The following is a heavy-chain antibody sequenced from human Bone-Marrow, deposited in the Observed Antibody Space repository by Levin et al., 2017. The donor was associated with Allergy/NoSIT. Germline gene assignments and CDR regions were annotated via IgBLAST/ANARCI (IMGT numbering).Heavy chain of an antibody. J-gene: IGHJ4*02. CDR3: AKLDILMVPAAVGGGYYFDY. CDR1: GFTFNFYA. D-gene: IGHD2-2*01. V-gene: IGHV3-23*01. CDR2: ISGRGGST. Sequence: PSETLSLTCAASGFTFNFYAMTWVRQSPGKGLEWVSGISGRGGSTYYVDSVKGRFTISRDNSQNTLFLQMNSLRAEDTAVYYCAKLDILMVPAAVGGGYYFDYWGQGTRVTVSS.